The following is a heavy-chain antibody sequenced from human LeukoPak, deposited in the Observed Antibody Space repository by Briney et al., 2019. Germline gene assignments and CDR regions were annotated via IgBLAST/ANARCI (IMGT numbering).Heavy chain of an antibody. CDR2: IYYSGST. Sequence: SQTLSLTCTVSGGSISSGGYYWSWIRQHPGKGLEWIGYIYYSGSTYYNPSLKSRVTISVDTSKNQFSLKLSSVTVADTAVYYCARSSSGPYNWFDPWGQGTLVTVSS. D-gene: IGHD6-25*01. CDR3: ARSSSGPYNWFDP. V-gene: IGHV4-31*03. J-gene: IGHJ5*02. CDR1: GGSISSGGYY.